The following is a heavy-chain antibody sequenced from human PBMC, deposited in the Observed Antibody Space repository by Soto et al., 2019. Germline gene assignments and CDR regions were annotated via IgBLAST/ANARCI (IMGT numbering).Heavy chain of an antibody. CDR2: IKQDGSEK. CDR1: GFTFSSYW. V-gene: IGHV3-7*03. D-gene: IGHD2-15*01. CDR3: ARVVVVAAIVGWFDP. J-gene: IGHJ5*02. Sequence: EVQLVESGGGLVQPGGSLRLSCAASGFTFSSYWMSWVRQAPGKGLEWVANIKQDGSEKYYVDSVKGRFTISRDNAKNSLYLQMNSRRAEDTAVYYCARVVVVAAIVGWFDPWGQGTLVTGSS.